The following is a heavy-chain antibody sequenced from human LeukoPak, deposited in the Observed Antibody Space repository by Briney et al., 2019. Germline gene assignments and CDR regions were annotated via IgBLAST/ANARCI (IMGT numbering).Heavy chain of an antibody. CDR1: GGSISSYY. CDR2: IYYSGST. J-gene: IGHJ4*02. CDR3: AREQWLVGGYDY. Sequence: SETLSLTCTVSGGSISSYYWSWIRQPPGKGLEWIGYIYYSGSTNYNPSLKSRVTISVDTSKNQFSLKLSSVTAADTAVYYCAREQWLVGGYDYWGQGTLVTVSS. V-gene: IGHV4-59*01. D-gene: IGHD6-19*01.